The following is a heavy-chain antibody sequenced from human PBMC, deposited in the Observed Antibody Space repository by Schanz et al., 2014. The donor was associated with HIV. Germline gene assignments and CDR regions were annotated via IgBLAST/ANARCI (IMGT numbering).Heavy chain of an antibody. D-gene: IGHD2-15*01. J-gene: IGHJ4*01. V-gene: IGHV3-23*04. CDR2: INSNEGTT. CDR1: GFNFNNYA. CDR3: VRDAAGRFSDRSPGY. Sequence: VQLVESGGGLEQPGGSLRLSCAASGFNFNNYAMTWVRQAPGKGLVWVSRINSNEGTTDYADSVKGRFTISRDNAKNTLYLQMNSLRVEDTAVYYCVRDAAGRFSDRSPGYWGQGTLVIVSP.